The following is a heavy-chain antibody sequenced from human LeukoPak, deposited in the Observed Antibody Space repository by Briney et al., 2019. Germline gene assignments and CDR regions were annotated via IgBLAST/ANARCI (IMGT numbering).Heavy chain of an antibody. Sequence: GGSLRLSCAASGFTVSGDYMSWVRQAPGKGLEWVSVIYSGGSTYYADSVKGRFTISRDNSKNTLYLQMKSLRAEDTAVYYCARERNLEIAVAGTIFDYWGQGTLVTVSS. D-gene: IGHD6-19*01. CDR2: IYSGGST. V-gene: IGHV3-66*01. CDR1: GFTVSGDY. CDR3: ARERNLEIAVAGTIFDY. J-gene: IGHJ4*02.